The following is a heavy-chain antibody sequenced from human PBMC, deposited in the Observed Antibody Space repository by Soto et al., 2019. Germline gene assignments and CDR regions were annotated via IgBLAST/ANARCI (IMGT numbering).Heavy chain of an antibody. CDR1: GYRYIRFG. Sequence: QKSSGKGSGYRYIRFGVGWVSKMPGKGLEWMGIIYPRDSDTRYSPSFQGQVTISADKSISTAYLQWSSLKASDTAMYYCARVRESTAAFDYWGQGTLVTVSS. J-gene: IGHJ4*02. D-gene: IGHD2-8*02. CDR2: IYPRDSDT. CDR3: ARVRESTAAFDY. V-gene: IGHV5-51*01.